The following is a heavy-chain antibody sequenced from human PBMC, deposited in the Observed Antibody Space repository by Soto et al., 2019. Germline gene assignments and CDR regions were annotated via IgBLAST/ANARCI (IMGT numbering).Heavy chain of an antibody. CDR3: ATHDYGDYEGYYYYYMDV. Sequence: QVQLVQSGAEVKKPGASVKVSCKASGYTFTSYAMHWVRQAPGQRLEWMGWINAGNGNTKYSQKFQGRVTITRDTSASTAYMELSSLRSEDTAVYYCATHDYGDYEGYYYYYMDVWGKGTTVNVSS. D-gene: IGHD4-17*01. J-gene: IGHJ6*03. CDR2: INAGNGNT. V-gene: IGHV1-3*01. CDR1: GYTFTSYA.